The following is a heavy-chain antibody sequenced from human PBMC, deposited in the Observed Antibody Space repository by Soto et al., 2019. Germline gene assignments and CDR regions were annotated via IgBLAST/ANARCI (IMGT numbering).Heavy chain of an antibody. Sequence: GGSLRLSCAASGFTFSDYYMSWIRQAPGKGLEWVSYITSSGNTIYYADSVKGRFTISRDNAKNSLYLQMNSLRAEDTAVYYCARDPRGSFFDYWGQGTLVTVSS. CDR3: ARDPRGSFFDY. D-gene: IGHD3-10*01. CDR1: GFTFSDYY. CDR2: ITSSGNTI. V-gene: IGHV3-11*01. J-gene: IGHJ4*02.